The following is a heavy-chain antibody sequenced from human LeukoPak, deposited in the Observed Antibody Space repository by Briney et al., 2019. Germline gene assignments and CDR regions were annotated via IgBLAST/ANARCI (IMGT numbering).Heavy chain of an antibody. CDR1: GFILSSYA. CDR3: AKDWNPSPNWFGP. J-gene: IGHJ5*02. CDR2: VSNSGVST. D-gene: IGHD1-1*01. V-gene: IGHV3-23*01. Sequence: GGSLRLSCAASGFILSSYAMNWVRQAPRKGLEWISGVSNSGVSTNYAPSVKGRFTISRDNSKNMLYLQMNGLRAEDTAVYYCAKDWNPSPNWFGPWGQGTLVIVSS.